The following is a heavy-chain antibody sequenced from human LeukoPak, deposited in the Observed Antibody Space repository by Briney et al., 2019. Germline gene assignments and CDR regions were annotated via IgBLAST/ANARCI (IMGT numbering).Heavy chain of an antibody. V-gene: IGHV3-23*01. CDR2: ISGSGGST. J-gene: IGHJ6*02. CDR1: GFTFSSHS. CDR3: AKDLENGMDV. Sequence: GGSLRLSCAASGFTFSSHSMNWVRQAPGKGLEWVSAISGSGGSTYYADSVKGRFTISRDNSKNTLYLQMNSLRAEDTAVYYCAKDLENGMDVWGQGTTVTVSS. D-gene: IGHD1-1*01.